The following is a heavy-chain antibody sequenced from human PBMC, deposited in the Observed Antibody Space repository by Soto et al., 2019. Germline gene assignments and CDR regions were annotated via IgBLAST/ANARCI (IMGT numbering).Heavy chain of an antibody. CDR3: ARGKEDYCSSTSCQFNWFDP. CDR2: IYHSGST. D-gene: IGHD2-2*01. J-gene: IGHJ5*02. Sequence: PSETLSLTCAVSSGSISSSNWWSWVRQPPGKGLEWIGEIYHSGSTNYNPSLKSRVTISVDKSKNQFSLKLSSVTAADTAVYYCARGKEDYCSSTSCQFNWFDPWGQGTLVTVSS. CDR1: SGSISSSNW. V-gene: IGHV4-4*02.